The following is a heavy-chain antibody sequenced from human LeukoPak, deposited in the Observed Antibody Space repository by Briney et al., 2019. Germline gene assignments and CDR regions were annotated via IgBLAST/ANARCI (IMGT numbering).Heavy chain of an antibody. V-gene: IGHV4-38-2*02. CDR1: GGSISSGYY. CDR3: ARPTPYCSGGSCYFDY. CDR2: IYQSGRT. J-gene: IGHJ4*02. D-gene: IGHD2-15*01. Sequence: SETLSLTCTVSGGSISSGYYWGWIRQPPGKGLEWIGSIYQSGRTYYNPSLKSRVTISVDTSKNQFSLKLSSVTAAGTAVYYCARPTPYCSGGSCYFDYWGQGTLVTVSS.